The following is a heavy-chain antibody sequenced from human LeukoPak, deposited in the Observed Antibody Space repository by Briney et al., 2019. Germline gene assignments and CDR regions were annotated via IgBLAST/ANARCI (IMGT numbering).Heavy chain of an antibody. CDR3: ARHPPDYGSGSYYNRHFDY. CDR1: GGSISSSSYY. Sequence: SETLSLTCTVSGGSISSSSYYWGWIRQPPGKGLEWIGSIYYSGSTYYNPSLKSRVTISVDTSKNQFSLKLSSVTAADTAVYYCARHPPDYGSGSYYNRHFDYWGQGTLVTVSS. J-gene: IGHJ4*02. CDR2: IYYSGST. V-gene: IGHV4-39*01. D-gene: IGHD3-10*01.